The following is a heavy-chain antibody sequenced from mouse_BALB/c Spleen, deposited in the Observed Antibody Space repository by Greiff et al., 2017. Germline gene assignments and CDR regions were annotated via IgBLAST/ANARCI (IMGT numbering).Heavy chain of an antibody. CDR1: GYAFSSYW. Sequence: QVQLQQSGAELVRPGSSVKISCKASGYAFSSYWMNWVKQRPGQGLEWIGQIYPGDGDTNYNGKFKGKATLTADKSSSTAYMQLSSLTSEDSAVYFCARGGDGGYYYAMDYWGQGTSVTVSS. CDR3: ARGGDGGYYYAMDY. D-gene: IGHD2-3*01. CDR2: IYPGDGDT. V-gene: IGHV1-80*01. J-gene: IGHJ4*01.